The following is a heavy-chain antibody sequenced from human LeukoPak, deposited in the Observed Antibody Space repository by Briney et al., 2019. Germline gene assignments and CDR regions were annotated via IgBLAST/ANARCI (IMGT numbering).Heavy chain of an antibody. CDR1: GLLFSSHG. Sequence: GGSLRLSCAASGLLFSSHGMHWVRQAPGKGLEWVALIWYDGSNTYYADSVKGRFTISRDNSKNTLYLQMNGLRAEDTALYYCAREFEDSRSSDYWGQGTLITVSS. CDR3: AREFEDSRSSDY. CDR2: IWYDGSNT. J-gene: IGHJ4*02. D-gene: IGHD6-6*01. V-gene: IGHV3-33*08.